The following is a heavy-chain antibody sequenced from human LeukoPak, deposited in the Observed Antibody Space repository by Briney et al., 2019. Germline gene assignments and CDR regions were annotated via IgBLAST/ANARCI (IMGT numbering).Heavy chain of an antibody. CDR3: ARGSGLGSYFNGP. J-gene: IGHJ5*02. V-gene: IGHV4-34*01. CDR2: INHGGST. Sequence: SETLSLTCAVYGGSFSGYYWSWLRQPPGKGLEWIGEINHGGSTNCPPSLKSRVTISVDTSKNQFSLKLSSVTTADTAVYYCARGSGLGSYFNGPWGQGTLVTVSS. D-gene: IGHD3-10*01. CDR1: GGSFSGYY.